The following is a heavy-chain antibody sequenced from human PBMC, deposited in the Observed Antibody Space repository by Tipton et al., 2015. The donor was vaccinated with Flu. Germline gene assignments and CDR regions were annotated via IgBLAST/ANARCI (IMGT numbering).Heavy chain of an antibody. V-gene: IGHV4-4*07. CDR1: GGSLSSFY. Sequence: TLSLTCTVSGGSLSSFYWTWIRQSAGKGLEWIGRVYSSGTTNFNPSLKSRLTMSLDASKNQFSLTLNSVTAADTAVYYCACRGSCYHWGQGTLVTVSS. CDR2: VYSSGTT. J-gene: IGHJ4*02. D-gene: IGHD1-26*01. CDR3: ACRGSCYH.